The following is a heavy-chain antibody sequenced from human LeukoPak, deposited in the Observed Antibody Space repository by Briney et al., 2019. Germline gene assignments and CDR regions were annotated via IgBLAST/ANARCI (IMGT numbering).Heavy chain of an antibody. CDR1: GFTFSDYY. D-gene: IGHD3-22*01. CDR3: ARSHFSDSSGWGN. J-gene: IGHJ4*02. CDR2: ISNSGITI. Sequence: GGSLRLSCAASGFTFSDYYMSWSRQAPGKGLEWVSYISNSGITISYADSVKGRLTISRDNAKNSVYLQMSSLRAEDTAVYYCARSHFSDSSGWGNWGQGTLVTVSS. V-gene: IGHV3-11*01.